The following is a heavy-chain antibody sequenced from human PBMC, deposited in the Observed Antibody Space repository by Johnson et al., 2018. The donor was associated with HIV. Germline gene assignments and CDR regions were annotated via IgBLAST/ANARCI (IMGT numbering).Heavy chain of an antibody. CDR3: VTPVAAAGPDAFDI. Sequence: VQLVESGGGLVQPGGSLRLSCAASGFTFSSYWMSWVRQAPGKGLGWVAIIKQEGSEKYYVDSVKGRFTISIGNAKNSLYLQMNSLSAEDTAVYYCVTPVAAAGPDAFDIWGQGTMVTVSS. V-gene: IGHV3-7*05. D-gene: IGHD6-13*01. J-gene: IGHJ3*02. CDR1: GFTFSSYW. CDR2: IKQEGSEK.